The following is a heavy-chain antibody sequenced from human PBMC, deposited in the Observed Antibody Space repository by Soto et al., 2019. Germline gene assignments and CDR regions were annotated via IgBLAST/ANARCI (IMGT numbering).Heavy chain of an antibody. J-gene: IGHJ6*02. CDR3: ARETYYDFWSGPYYGMDV. D-gene: IGHD3-3*01. CDR2: ISYDGSNK. V-gene: IGHV3-30-3*01. CDR1: GFTFSSYA. Sequence: GGSLRLSCVASGFTFSSYAMHWVRQAPGKGLEWVAVISYDGSNKYYAESVKGRFTISRDNSKNTLYLQMNSLRAEDTAVYYCARETYYDFWSGPYYGMDVWGQGTTVTVSS.